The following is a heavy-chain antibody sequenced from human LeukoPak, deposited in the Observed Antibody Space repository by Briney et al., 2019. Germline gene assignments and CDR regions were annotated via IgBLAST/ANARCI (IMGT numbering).Heavy chain of an antibody. D-gene: IGHD2-2*01. CDR3: ASRPAYYYYYYGMDV. J-gene: IGHJ6*02. CDR2: INHSGST. Sequence: SETLSLTCAVYGGSFSGYYWSWIRQPPGKGLEWIGEINHSGSTNYNPSLKSRVTISVDTSKNQFPLKLSSVTAADTAVYYCASRPAYYYYYYGMDVWGQGTTVTVSS. CDR1: GGSFSGYY. V-gene: IGHV4-34*01.